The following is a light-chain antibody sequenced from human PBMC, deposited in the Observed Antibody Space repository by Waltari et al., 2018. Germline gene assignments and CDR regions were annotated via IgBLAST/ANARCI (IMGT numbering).Light chain of an antibody. CDR1: SSDLGGYGF. V-gene: IGLV2-14*01. CDR3: SSYTSIIPPFL. Sequence: QSALTQPASVSGSPGQSITISCTRSSSDLGGYGFVSWYQQHPGKAPKLMIYDVSHRPSCVSNRFSGSKSGNTASLTISGLQPEDEADYYCSSYTSIIPPFLFGTGTRVTVL. J-gene: IGLJ1*01. CDR2: DVS.